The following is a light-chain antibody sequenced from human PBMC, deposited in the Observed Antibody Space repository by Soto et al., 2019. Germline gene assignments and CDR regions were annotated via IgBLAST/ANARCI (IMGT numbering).Light chain of an antibody. CDR3: QQYGSSPS. Sequence: EIVLSQSPATLSLSPIEIATLSCRASQSVSSSYLAWYQQKPGQAPRLLIYGASSRATGIPDRFSGSGSGTDFTLTISRLEPEDFAVYYCQQYGSSPSFGQGTKVDIK. CDR2: GAS. V-gene: IGKV3-20*01. J-gene: IGKJ1*01. CDR1: QSVSSSY.